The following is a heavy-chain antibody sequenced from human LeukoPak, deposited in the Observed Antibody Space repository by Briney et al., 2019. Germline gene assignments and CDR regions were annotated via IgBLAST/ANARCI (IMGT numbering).Heavy chain of an antibody. D-gene: IGHD6-13*01. CDR2: ISGSGDST. J-gene: IGHJ4*02. CDR3: AKTRPLDSSSWSHGDY. CDR1: GFTFSSYA. V-gene: IGHV3-23*01. Sequence: GGSLRLSCAASGFTFSSYAMGWVRQAPGKGLEWVSAISGSGDSTYYGDSVKGRFTISRDNSKNTLYLQMNSLRAEDTAVYYCAKTRPLDSSSWSHGDYWGQGTLVTVSS.